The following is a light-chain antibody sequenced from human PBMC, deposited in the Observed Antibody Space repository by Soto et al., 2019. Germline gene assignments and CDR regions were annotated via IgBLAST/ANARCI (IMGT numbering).Light chain of an antibody. J-gene: IGLJ1*01. CDR3: CSYTSGPAYV. V-gene: IGLV2-23*01. Sequence: QSALTQPASVSGSPGQSITISCTGTSSDVGSYNLVSWYQQHPGEAPKLMIYEASKRPSGVSNRFSGSKSGSTASLTISGLQAEDEADYYCCSYTSGPAYVFGTGTKLTVL. CDR1: SSDVGSYNL. CDR2: EAS.